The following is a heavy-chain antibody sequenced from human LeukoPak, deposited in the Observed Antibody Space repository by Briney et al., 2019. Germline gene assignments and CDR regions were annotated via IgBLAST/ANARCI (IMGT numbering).Heavy chain of an antibody. CDR2: MYYSGNS. Sequence: SETLSLTCTVSGGSITSYYWSWIRQPPGKGLEWIGYMYYSGNSYYNPSLKSRVTISVDTSKNQFSLKLSSVTAADTAVYYCARDSPKVDYDFWSGYTAFFDYWGQGTLVTVSS. CDR1: GGSITSYY. D-gene: IGHD3-3*01. CDR3: ARDSPKVDYDFWSGYTAFFDY. V-gene: IGHV4-59*12. J-gene: IGHJ4*02.